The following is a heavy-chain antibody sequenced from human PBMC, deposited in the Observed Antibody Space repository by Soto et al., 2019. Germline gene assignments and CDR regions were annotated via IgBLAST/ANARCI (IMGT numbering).Heavy chain of an antibody. Sequence: SETLSLTCTVSGGSVSSRSYYWGWIRHPPGKGLEWIGYIYYSGSTNYNPSLKSRVTTSVDTSKNQFSLRLRSVTAADTAVYYCARGHSSSWYEFDPWGQGTLVTVSS. J-gene: IGHJ5*02. CDR2: IYYSGST. V-gene: IGHV4-61*01. CDR1: GGSVSSRSYY. D-gene: IGHD6-13*01. CDR3: ARGHSSSWYEFDP.